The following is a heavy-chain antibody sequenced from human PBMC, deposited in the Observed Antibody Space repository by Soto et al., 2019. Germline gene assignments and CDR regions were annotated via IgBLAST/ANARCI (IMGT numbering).Heavy chain of an antibody. CDR1: GYTFTSYG. CDR3: ARYNGDWLDH. V-gene: IGHV1-18*01. Sequence: QVQLVQSGAEVKKPGASVKVSCKASGYTFTSYGISWVRQAPGQGLEWMGWMSVYSGNTKYAQKFQGRLTMTTDTSTTTAYIKQRSLRSDDTAADYCARYNGDWLDHWGQGTLVTVSS. CDR2: MSVYSGNT. J-gene: IGHJ5*02. D-gene: IGHD1-20*01.